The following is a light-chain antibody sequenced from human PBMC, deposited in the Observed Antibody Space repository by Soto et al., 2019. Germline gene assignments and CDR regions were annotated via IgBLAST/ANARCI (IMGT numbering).Light chain of an antibody. V-gene: IGKV1-5*03. CDR2: KAS. CDR1: QTISSW. Sequence: DIQMTQSPSTLSGSVGDRVTITCRASQTISSWLAWYQQKPGKAPKLLIYKASTLKSGVPSRFSGSGSVTEFTLTISSLQPDDFATYYCQHYNSYSEAFGQGTKLELK. CDR3: QHYNSYSEA. J-gene: IGKJ1*01.